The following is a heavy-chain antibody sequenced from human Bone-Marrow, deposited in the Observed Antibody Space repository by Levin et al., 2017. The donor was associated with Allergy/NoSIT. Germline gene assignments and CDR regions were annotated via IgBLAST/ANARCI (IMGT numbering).Heavy chain of an antibody. CDR2: ISNSGSSI. D-gene: IGHD5-18*01. J-gene: IGHJ4*02. V-gene: IGHV3-48*01. CDR1: GFMFSRYT. Sequence: GESLKISCAGSGFMFSRYTMNWVRQAPGKGLEWVSYISNSGSSIYYADSVKGRFTISRDNAKKSLYLQIDSLRAEDTAVYYCTSGGAMVEFDFWGQGTLVTVSS. CDR3: TSGGAMVEFDF.